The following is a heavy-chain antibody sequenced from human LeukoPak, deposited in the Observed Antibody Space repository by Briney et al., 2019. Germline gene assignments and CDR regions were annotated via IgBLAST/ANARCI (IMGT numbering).Heavy chain of an antibody. CDR2: IKQDGSEK. D-gene: IGHD3-16*01. J-gene: IGHJ5*02. Sequence: GGSLRLSCAAPGFTFSSYWMIWVRQAAGKGLEWVANIKQDGSEKYYVDSVKGRFTISRDNAKNSLYLQMNSLKAEDTAVYYCVRGLRFDPWGQGTLVTVSS. CDR1: GFTFSSYW. V-gene: IGHV3-7*01. CDR3: VRGLRFDP.